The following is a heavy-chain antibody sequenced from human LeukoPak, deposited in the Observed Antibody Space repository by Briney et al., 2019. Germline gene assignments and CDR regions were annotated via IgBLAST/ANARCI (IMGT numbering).Heavy chain of an antibody. D-gene: IGHD2-21*02. Sequence: GGSLRLSCAASGFTFSTYGMHWVRQAPGKGLEWVAFISSDGSDKYYADSMKGRFTISRDNSKNTLYLQMTSLRGEDTAMYYCAREGTARDAFDIWGQGTMVTVSS. J-gene: IGHJ3*02. CDR2: ISSDGSDK. V-gene: IGHV3-30*03. CDR1: GFTFSTYG. CDR3: AREGTARDAFDI.